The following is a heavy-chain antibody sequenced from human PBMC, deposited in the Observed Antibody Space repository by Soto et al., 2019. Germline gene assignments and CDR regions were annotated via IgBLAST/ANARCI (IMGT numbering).Heavy chain of an antibody. CDR2: IKQDGSEK. CDR3: ASPTYSSSWYYFDY. Sequence: GGSLRLSCAASEFPFSKDWMGWVRQAPGKGLEWVANIKQDGSEKYYADSVKGRFTISRDNSKNTLYLQMNSLRAEDTAVYYCASPTYSSSWYYFDYWGQGTLVTVSS. J-gene: IGHJ4*02. CDR1: EFPFSKDW. D-gene: IGHD6-13*01. V-gene: IGHV3-7*01.